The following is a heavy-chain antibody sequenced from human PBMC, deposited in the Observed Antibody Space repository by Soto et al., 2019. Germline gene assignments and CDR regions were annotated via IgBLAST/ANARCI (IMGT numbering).Heavy chain of an antibody. CDR1: GFSLTTSGVG. Sequence: QITLNESGPTVVKPAETLTLTCTFSGFSLTTSGVGVGWIRQSPGKAPEWLALIYWDDDKRYSASLKSRLTITKHTSKNHVVLTMASVDPADTATYYCAHRILRTVFGLVTTTAIYFDFWGQGTPVVVSS. CDR2: IYWDDDK. J-gene: IGHJ4*02. D-gene: IGHD3-3*01. CDR3: AHRILRTVFGLVTTTAIYFDF. V-gene: IGHV2-5*02.